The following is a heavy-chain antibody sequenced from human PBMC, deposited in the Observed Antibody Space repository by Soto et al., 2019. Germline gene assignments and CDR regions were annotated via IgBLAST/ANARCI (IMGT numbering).Heavy chain of an antibody. CDR3: ARDLPPGSLYGMDA. J-gene: IGHJ6*02. V-gene: IGHV1-18*01. Sequence: QIQLVQFGGEVARPGASVTVSCEASGYIFTTYGLSWVRQTPAHGLEWMGWISADSGYTQYAQFFQGRVTMTRDTSRNTVYMTLRDLTSDDTGIYYCARDLPPGSLYGMDAWGQGTAVTVSS. CDR1: GYIFTTYG. CDR2: ISADSGYT.